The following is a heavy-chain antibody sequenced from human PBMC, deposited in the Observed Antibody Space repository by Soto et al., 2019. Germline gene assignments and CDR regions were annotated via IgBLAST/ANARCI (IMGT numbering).Heavy chain of an antibody. Sequence: GSLRLSCAASGFTFGDYLMHWVRQPPVKGPDWVSRMTGDGRTTQYADSVKARFTASRDNAKSTLYLQMNSLRAEDTAVYYCAKAEVDYWGPGNLVTLSP. V-gene: IGHV3-74*03. CDR1: GFTFGDYL. CDR2: MTGDGRTT. J-gene: IGHJ4*02. CDR3: AKAEVDY.